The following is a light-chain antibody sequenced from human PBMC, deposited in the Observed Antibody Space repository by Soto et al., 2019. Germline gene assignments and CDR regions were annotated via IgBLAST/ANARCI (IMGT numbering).Light chain of an antibody. V-gene: IGKV2-28*01. J-gene: IGKJ1*01. Sequence: DIVMTQSPLSLPVTPGEPASISCRSNQSLLHSNGYNYLDWYLQKPGQSPQLLIYLGSNRASGVPDRFSGSGSGTDFTLESSRVEAEDVGVYYCMQTLQSWTFGQGTKVEIK. CDR1: QSLLHSNGYNY. CDR3: MQTLQSWT. CDR2: LGS.